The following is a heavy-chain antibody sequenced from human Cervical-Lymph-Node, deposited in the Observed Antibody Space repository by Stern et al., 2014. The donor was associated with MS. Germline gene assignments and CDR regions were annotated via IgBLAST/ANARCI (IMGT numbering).Heavy chain of an antibody. CDR3: ARDSYGMDV. CDR2: ISYERSNK. Sequence: VQLVESGGGVVQPGRSLTLSCSASGFTFSNYAMHWVRQAPGKGLEWVSVISYERSNKSYADSLKGRFTISRDNSKSMFFLQMNSLTAEDTAVYYCARDSYGMDVWGQGTTVTVSS. V-gene: IGHV3-30*01. CDR1: GFTFSNYA. J-gene: IGHJ6*02. D-gene: IGHD3-10*01.